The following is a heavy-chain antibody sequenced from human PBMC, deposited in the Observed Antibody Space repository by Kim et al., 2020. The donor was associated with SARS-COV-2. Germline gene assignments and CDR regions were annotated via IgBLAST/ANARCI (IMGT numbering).Heavy chain of an antibody. V-gene: IGHV3-9*01. CDR1: GFTFDDYA. CDR3: AKDQSLVANDVGAFDY. J-gene: IGHJ4*01. CDR2: ISWNSGSI. D-gene: IGHD5-12*01. Sequence: GGSLRLSCAASGFTFDDYAMHWVRQAPGKGLEWVSGISWNSGSIGYADSVKGRFTISRDNAKNSLYLQMNSLRAEDTALYYCAKDQSLVANDVGAFDYWG.